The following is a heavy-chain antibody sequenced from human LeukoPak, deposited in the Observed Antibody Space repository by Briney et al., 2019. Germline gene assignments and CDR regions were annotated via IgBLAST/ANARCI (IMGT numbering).Heavy chain of an antibody. V-gene: IGHV4-38-2*02. Sequence: SETLSLTCGVSGYSIRSCYHWGWIRQPPGKGLEWIGNVFQSGSTYYNPSLKSRVTISVDTSKNQFSLKLTSVTAADTAVYYCARERSSSWFIEFWGQGILVTVSS. CDR2: VFQSGST. CDR1: GYSIRSCYH. J-gene: IGHJ4*02. CDR3: ARERSSSWFIEF. D-gene: IGHD6-13*01.